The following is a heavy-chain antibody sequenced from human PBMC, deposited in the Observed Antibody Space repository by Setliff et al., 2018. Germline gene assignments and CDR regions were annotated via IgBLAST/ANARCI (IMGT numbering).Heavy chain of an antibody. CDR2: INPGGGSS. D-gene: IGHD6-13*01. J-gene: IGHJ4*02. Sequence: ASVKVSCKASGYSFNSYYMHWVRQAPGQGLEWMGIINPGGGSSSSTEKFQGRVTMTRDTSASTVYMEMGNLTSDDTAVYYCARAGSAAARRKGVFEYWGQGTLVTVSS. V-gene: IGHV1-46*02. CDR3: ARAGSAAARRKGVFEY. CDR1: GYSFNSYY.